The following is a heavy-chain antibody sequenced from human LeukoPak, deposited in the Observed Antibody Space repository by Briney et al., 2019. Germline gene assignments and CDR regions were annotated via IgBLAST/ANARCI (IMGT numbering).Heavy chain of an antibody. J-gene: IGHJ4*02. V-gene: IGHV1-69*05. CDR3: ARDGHHASSYPTFDF. CDR1: GGTFSSYA. Sequence: SVKVSCKASGGTFSSYAISWVRQAPGQGLEWMGGIIPIFGTANYAQKFQGRVTITTDESTSTAYMELSSLRAEDTATYYCARDGHHASSYPTFDFWGQGTVVTVSS. D-gene: IGHD2-2*01. CDR2: IIPIFGTA.